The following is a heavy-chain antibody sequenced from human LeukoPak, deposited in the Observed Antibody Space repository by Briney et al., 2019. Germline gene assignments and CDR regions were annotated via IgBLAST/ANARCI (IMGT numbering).Heavy chain of an antibody. CDR2: ISSSSSTI. Sequence: GGSLRLSCAASGFTFSSYSMNWVRQAPGKGLEWVSYISSSSSTIYYADSVKGRFTISRDNSKNTLYLQMNSLRADDTALYYCAKDREGENSGYYSEYFHHWGQGTLVTVSS. J-gene: IGHJ1*01. CDR3: AKDREGENSGYYSEYFHH. CDR1: GFTFSSYS. V-gene: IGHV3-48*01. D-gene: IGHD3-22*01.